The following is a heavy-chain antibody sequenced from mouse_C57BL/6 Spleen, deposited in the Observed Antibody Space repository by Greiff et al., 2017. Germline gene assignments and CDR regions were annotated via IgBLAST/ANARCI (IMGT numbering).Heavy chain of an antibody. Sequence: QVQLQQPGAELVKPGASVKLSCKASGYTFTSYWMQWVKQRPGQGLEWIGEIDPSDSYTNYNQKFKGKATLTVDTSSSTAYMQLSSLTSEDSAVYYCARWGSGYAMDYWGQGTSVTVSS. CDR2: IDPSDSYT. J-gene: IGHJ4*01. CDR1: GYTFTSYW. CDR3: ARWGSGYAMDY. V-gene: IGHV1-50*01. D-gene: IGHD3-2*02.